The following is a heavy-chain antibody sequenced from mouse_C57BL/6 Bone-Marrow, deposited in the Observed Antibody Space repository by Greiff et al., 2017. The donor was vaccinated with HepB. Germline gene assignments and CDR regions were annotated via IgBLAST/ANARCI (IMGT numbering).Heavy chain of an antibody. Sequence: VQLQQSGAELVRPGASVKLSCTASGFNIKDDYMHWVKQRPEQGLEWIGWIDPENGDTEYASKFQGKATITADTSSNTAYLQLSSLTSEDTAVYYCTALYYDYDWYFDVWGTGTTVTVSS. D-gene: IGHD2-4*01. CDR1: GFNIKDDY. CDR2: IDPENGDT. V-gene: IGHV14-4*01. CDR3: TALYYDYDWYFDV. J-gene: IGHJ1*03.